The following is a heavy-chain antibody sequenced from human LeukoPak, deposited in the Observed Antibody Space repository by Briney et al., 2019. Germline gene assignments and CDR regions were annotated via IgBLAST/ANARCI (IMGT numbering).Heavy chain of an antibody. J-gene: IGHJ5*02. CDR3: ARDSSTWFNWFDP. CDR1: GFTFSSYG. CDR2: ISSSSSYI. V-gene: IGHV3-21*01. Sequence: GGSLRLSCAASGFTFSSYGMNWVRQAPGKGLKWVSSISSSSSYIYYADSVKGRFTISRDNAKNSLYLQMNSLRAEDTAVYYCARDSSTWFNWFDPWGQGALVSVSS. D-gene: IGHD6-13*01.